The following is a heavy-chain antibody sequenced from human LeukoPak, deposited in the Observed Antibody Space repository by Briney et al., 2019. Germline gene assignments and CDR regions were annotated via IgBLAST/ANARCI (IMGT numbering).Heavy chain of an antibody. CDR1: GGTFSSCA. Sequence: ASVKVSCKASGGTFSSCAINWVRQAPGQGLEWMGGIIPIFGTVSYAQKFQGRVTITADESTSTAYMEVSSLRSEDTAVYYCARDDGRYIDWLGHDAFDIWGQGTMVTVSS. CDR2: IIPIFGTV. D-gene: IGHD3-9*01. CDR3: ARDDGRYIDWLGHDAFDI. J-gene: IGHJ3*02. V-gene: IGHV1-69*13.